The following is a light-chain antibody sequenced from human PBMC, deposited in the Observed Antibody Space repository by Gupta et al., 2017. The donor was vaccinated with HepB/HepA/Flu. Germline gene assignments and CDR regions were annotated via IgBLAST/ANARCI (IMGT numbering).Light chain of an antibody. CDR1: SSDVGGYNY. V-gene: IGLV2-11*01. CDR2: DVS. Sequence: QSALTQPRSVSGSPGQSVTISCTGTSSDVGGYNYVSWYQQHPGKAPKLMIYDVSKRPSGVPDRFSGSKSGNTASLTISGLQAEDEAYYYCCSYAGSPRVFGGGTKLTVL. CDR3: CSYAGSPRV. J-gene: IGLJ2*01.